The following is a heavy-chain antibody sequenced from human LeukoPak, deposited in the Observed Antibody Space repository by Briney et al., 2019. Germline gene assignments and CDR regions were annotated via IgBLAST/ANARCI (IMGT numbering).Heavy chain of an antibody. D-gene: IGHD3-22*01. CDR3: AQISGYYDSSGYYRYYYYGMDV. CDR1: GYTFTNYY. CDR2: IIPIFGTA. V-gene: IGHV1-69*13. J-gene: IGHJ6*02. Sequence: SVKVSCKASGYTFTNYYMHWVRQAPGQGLEWMGGIIPIFGTANYAQKFQGRVTITADESTSTAYMELSSLRSEDTAVYYCAQISGYYDSSGYYRYYYYGMDVWGQGTTVTVSS.